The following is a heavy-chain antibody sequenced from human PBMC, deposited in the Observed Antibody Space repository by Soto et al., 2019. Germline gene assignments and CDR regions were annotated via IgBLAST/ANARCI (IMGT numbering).Heavy chain of an antibody. V-gene: IGHV3-74*01. Sequence: EVQLVESEGGLVQRGGSLRLSCAASGFTFNYYWMHWVRQAPGQGLVWVAQIQNDGRRTTYADSVKGRFTICRDNAKNTMYLQMNSLRAEDTAVYYCASGDLGGFDLWGQGTTVTVSS. CDR1: GFTFNYYW. J-gene: IGHJ3*01. CDR2: IQNDGRRT. CDR3: ASGDLGGFDL. D-gene: IGHD4-17*01.